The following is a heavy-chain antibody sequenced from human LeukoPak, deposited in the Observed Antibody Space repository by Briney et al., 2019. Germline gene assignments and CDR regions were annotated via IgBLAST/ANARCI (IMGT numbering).Heavy chain of an antibody. J-gene: IGHJ4*02. Sequence: SLRLSCAASGFTFDDYAMHWVRQAPGKGLEWVSGISWNSGSIGYADSVKGRFTISRDNAKNSLYLQMNSLRAEDTALYYCAPGESSDYWGQGTLVTVSS. D-gene: IGHD3-10*01. CDR3: APGESSDY. CDR1: GFTFDDYA. V-gene: IGHV3-9*01. CDR2: ISWNSGSI.